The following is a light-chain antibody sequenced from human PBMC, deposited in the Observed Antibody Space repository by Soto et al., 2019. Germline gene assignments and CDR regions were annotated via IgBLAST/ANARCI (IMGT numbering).Light chain of an antibody. J-gene: IGKJ1*01. Sequence: EIVMTQSPATLSVSQGDRVTLCGRASQSVSNNLAWYQQKPGQAPSLLIYGASTRATGVPARFSGSGSGTDFTLTISSLQPEDFAVYYCQQHYDSPSTFGQGTKVDIK. V-gene: IGKV3-15*01. CDR3: QQHYDSPST. CDR1: QSVSNN. CDR2: GAS.